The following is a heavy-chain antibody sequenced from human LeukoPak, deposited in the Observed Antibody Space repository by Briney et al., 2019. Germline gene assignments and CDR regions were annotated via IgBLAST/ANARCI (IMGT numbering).Heavy chain of an antibody. CDR1: GFTFSSYW. J-gene: IGHJ4*02. V-gene: IGHV3-7*01. CDR3: ARDPGYGDYDY. D-gene: IGHD4-17*01. CDR2: IKGDGSIK. Sequence: GGSLRLSCAASGFTFSSYWMTWVRQAPGKGLEWVANIKGDGSIKAYVDSVKGRFTISRDNAKNSLYLQMNSLRAEDTAVYYCARDPGYGDYDYWGQGTLVTVSS.